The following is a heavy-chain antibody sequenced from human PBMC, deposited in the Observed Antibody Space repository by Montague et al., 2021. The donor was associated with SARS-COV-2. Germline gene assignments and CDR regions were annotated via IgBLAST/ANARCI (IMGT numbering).Heavy chain of an antibody. Sequence: SLRLSCAASGFIFSNYAMNWVRQAPGKGLEWVAVISYDGSNKYYADSVKGRFTISRDNSKNTLYLQMNSLRVEDTAVYYCAREGIVGATGFDYWGQGTLVTVSS. CDR1: GFIFSNYA. CDR3: AREGIVGATGFDY. CDR2: ISYDGSNK. D-gene: IGHD1-26*01. J-gene: IGHJ4*02. V-gene: IGHV3-30*04.